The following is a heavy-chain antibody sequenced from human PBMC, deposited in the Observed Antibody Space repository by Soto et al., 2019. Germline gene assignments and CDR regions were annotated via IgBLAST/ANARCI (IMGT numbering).Heavy chain of an antibody. CDR2: ISYDGSNK. CDR3: ARDWGYYYESSGYYAY. D-gene: IGHD3-22*01. J-gene: IGHJ4*02. V-gene: IGHV3-30-3*01. Sequence: QVQLVESGGGVVQPGRSLRLSCAASGFTFSSYAMHLVRQAPGKGLEWVAVISYDGSNKYYADSVKGRFTISRDNSKNTLYLQMNSLRAEDTAVYYCARDWGYYYESSGYYAYWGQGTLVTVSS. CDR1: GFTFSSYA.